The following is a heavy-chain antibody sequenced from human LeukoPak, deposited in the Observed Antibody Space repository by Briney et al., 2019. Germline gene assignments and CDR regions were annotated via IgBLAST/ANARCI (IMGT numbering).Heavy chain of an antibody. CDR1: GFTFNTYG. D-gene: IGHD1-26*01. Sequence: GGSLRLSCAASGFTFNTYGMSWVRQAPGKGLEWVSAISGSGGSTYYADSVKGRFTISRDNSKNTLYLQMNSLRAEDTAVYYCAKDSSGSYYNEYYFDYWGQGTLVTVSS. V-gene: IGHV3-23*01. J-gene: IGHJ4*02. CDR3: AKDSSGSYYNEYYFDY. CDR2: ISGSGGST.